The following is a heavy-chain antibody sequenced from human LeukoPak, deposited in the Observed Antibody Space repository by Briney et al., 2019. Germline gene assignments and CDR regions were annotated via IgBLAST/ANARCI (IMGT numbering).Heavy chain of an antibody. CDR2: INPNSGGT. D-gene: IGHD6-13*01. V-gene: IGHV1-2*06. CDR1: GYTFTSYG. CDR3: ASVYSGSGSGDY. Sequence: EASVKVSCKASGYTFTSYGISWVRQAPGQGLEWMGRINPNSGGTNYAQKFQGRVTMTRDTSISTAYMELSRLRSDDTAVYYCASVYSGSGSGDYWGQGTLVTVSS. J-gene: IGHJ4*02.